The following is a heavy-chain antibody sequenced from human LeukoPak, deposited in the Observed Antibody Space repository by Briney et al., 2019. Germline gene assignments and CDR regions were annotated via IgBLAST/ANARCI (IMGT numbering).Heavy chain of an antibody. D-gene: IGHD5-12*01. J-gene: IGHJ6*03. Sequence: GGSLRLSCAASGFTFISYGMHWVRQAPGKGLEWVAFIRYDGSNKYYADSVKGRFTISRDNSKNTLYLQMKSLRAEDTAVYYCAKGGGYEAQYYYYYLDVWGRGTTVTISS. CDR1: GFTFISYG. CDR3: AKGGGYEAQYYYYYLDV. CDR2: IRYDGSNK. V-gene: IGHV3-30*02.